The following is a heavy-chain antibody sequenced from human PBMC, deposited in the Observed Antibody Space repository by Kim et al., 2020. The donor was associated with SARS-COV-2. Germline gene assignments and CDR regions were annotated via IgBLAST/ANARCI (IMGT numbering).Heavy chain of an antibody. Sequence: ASVKVSCKASGYTFTDYYMHWVRQAPGQGLEWMGWINPNSGGTNYAQKFQGRVTMTRDTSISTAYMELSRLRSDDTAVYYCAIDFYYYDSSGPYWYFDLWGRGTLVTVSS. CDR3: AIDFYYYDSSGPYWYFDL. V-gene: IGHV1-2*02. CDR1: GYTFTDYY. J-gene: IGHJ2*01. D-gene: IGHD3-22*01. CDR2: INPNSGGT.